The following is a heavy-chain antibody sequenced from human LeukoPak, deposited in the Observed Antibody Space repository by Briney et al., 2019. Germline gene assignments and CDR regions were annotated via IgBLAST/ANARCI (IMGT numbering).Heavy chain of an antibody. CDR2: IYYSGST. D-gene: IGHD3-22*01. V-gene: IGHV4-59*01. J-gene: IGHJ5*02. CDR1: GGSISGYY. Sequence: SETLSLTCTVSGGSISGYYWSWIRQPPGKGLEWLGHIYYSGSTSYNPSLKSRITISVDPSKNQFPLRLSSVTAADTAVYYCAREASTYYYDSSGYYPNWFDPWGQGTLVTVSS. CDR3: AREASTYYYDSSGYYPNWFDP.